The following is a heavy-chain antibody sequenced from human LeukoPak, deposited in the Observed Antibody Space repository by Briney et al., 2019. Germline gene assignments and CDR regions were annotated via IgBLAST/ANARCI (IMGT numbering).Heavy chain of an antibody. J-gene: IGHJ5*02. CDR3: ARHSLITGTRAWFDP. D-gene: IGHD1-7*01. CDR1: GGTFSRLT. V-gene: IGHV1-69*13. CDR2: ITPIFGTA. Sequence: GASVKVSCKASGGTFSRLTISWVRQAPGQGFEWMGGITPIFGTANFAQKFQGRVTITADESTSTAYMELSSLRSEDTAVYYCARHSLITGTRAWFDPWGQGTLVTVSS.